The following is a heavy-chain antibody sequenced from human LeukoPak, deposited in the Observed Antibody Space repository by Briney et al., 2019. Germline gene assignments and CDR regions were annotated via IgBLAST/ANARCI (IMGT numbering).Heavy chain of an antibody. CDR2: INPNSGGT. V-gene: IGHV1-2*02. J-gene: IGHJ5*02. CDR1: GYSSTDYY. D-gene: IGHD2-21*01. Sequence: ASVKVSCKTSGYSSTDYYMHWVRQAPGQGLEWMGWINPNSGGTSSAQKFQGRVTMTRDTSITTVYMEVSWLTSDDTAIYYCARADRLHGGPYLIGPWGQGTLVTVSS. CDR3: ARADRLHGGPYLIGP.